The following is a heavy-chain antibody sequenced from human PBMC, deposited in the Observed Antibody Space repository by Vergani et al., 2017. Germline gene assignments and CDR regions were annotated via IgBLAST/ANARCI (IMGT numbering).Heavy chain of an antibody. CDR2: ISGSGGST. Sequence: EVQLVESGGGLVQPGGSLRLSCAASGFTFSSYSMNWVRQAPGKGLEWVSAISGSGGSTYYADSVKGRFTISRDNSKNTLYLQMNSLRAEDTAVYYCARDQDPSYYFDYWGQGTLVTVSS. V-gene: IGHV3-23*04. J-gene: IGHJ4*02. CDR1: GFTFSSYS. CDR3: ARDQDPSYYFDY.